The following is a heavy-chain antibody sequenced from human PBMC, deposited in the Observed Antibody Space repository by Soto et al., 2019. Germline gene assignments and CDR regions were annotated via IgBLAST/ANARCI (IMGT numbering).Heavy chain of an antibody. D-gene: IGHD3-3*01. CDR2: IYYSGST. CDR1: GGSISSYY. Sequence: SETLSLTCTVSGGSISSYYWSWIRQPPGKGLEWIGYIYYSGSTNYNPSLKSRVTISVDTSKNQFSLKVTSVTAADTAVYYCVNRSPGTFLDIWGKGTLVTVSS. V-gene: IGHV4-59*08. CDR3: VNRSPGTFLDI. J-gene: IGHJ4*02.